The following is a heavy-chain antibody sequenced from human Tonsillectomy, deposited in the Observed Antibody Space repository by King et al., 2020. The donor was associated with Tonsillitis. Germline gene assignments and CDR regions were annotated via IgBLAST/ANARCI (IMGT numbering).Heavy chain of an antibody. CDR2: IRWNSVTI. V-gene: IGHV3-9*01. D-gene: IGHD4-17*01. Sequence: VQLVESGGGLVQPGRSLRLSCAASGINFNDYAMHWVRQAPGKGLEWVSGIRWNSVTINYAASVKGRFTISRDNAKNSLYLQMNSLRPEDTALYYCAKVKFYGDYFSAFDIWGPGTMVTVSS. CDR1: GINFNDYA. J-gene: IGHJ3*02. CDR3: AKVKFYGDYFSAFDI.